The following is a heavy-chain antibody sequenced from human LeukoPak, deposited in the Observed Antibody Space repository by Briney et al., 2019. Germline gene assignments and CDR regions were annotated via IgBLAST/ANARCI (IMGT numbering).Heavy chain of an antibody. V-gene: IGHV4-59*08. D-gene: IGHD3-22*01. CDR3: ARHIGCYDSSGEFDY. Sequence: PSETLSLTCTVSGGSISSYYWSWIRQPPGKGLEWIGYIYYSGSTNYNPSLKSRVTISVDTSKNQFSLKLSSVTAADTAVYYCARHIGCYDSSGEFDYWGQGTLVTVSS. CDR1: GGSISSYY. CDR2: IYYSGST. J-gene: IGHJ4*02.